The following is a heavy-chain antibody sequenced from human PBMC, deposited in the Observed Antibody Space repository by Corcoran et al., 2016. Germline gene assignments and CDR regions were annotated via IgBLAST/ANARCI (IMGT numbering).Heavy chain of an antibody. V-gene: IGHV3-15*01. CDR3: TSRPHYVDYAYRDYYYYGMDV. Sequence: EVQLVESGGGLVKPGGSLRLSCAASGFTFSNAWMSWVRQAPGKGLEWVGRIKSKTDGGTTDYAAPVKGRFTISRDDSKNTLYLQMNSLKTEDTAVYYCTSRPHYVDYAYRDYYYYGMDVWGQGTTVTVSS. CDR1: GFTFSNAW. J-gene: IGHJ6*02. CDR2: IKSKTDGGTT. D-gene: IGHD4-17*01.